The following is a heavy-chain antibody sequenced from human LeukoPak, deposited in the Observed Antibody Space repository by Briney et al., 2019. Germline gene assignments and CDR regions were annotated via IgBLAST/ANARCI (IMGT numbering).Heavy chain of an antibody. D-gene: IGHD3-22*01. CDR3: ARWGHFDSSGYFVVDY. CDR1: DGSISSYY. Sequence: PSETLSLTCTISDGSISSYYWNWIRQSPGKGLEWIGHIHYSGSTHYNPSLQSRVCISIDTSKNHFSLKLRSVTAVDTAVYYCARWGHFDSSGYFVVDYWGQGTLVTVSS. V-gene: IGHV4-59*01. J-gene: IGHJ4*02. CDR2: IHYSGST.